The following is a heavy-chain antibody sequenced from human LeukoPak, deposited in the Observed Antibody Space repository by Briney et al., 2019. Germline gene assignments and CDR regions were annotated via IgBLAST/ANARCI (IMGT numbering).Heavy chain of an antibody. CDR3: ARDDCSGGSCYRT. CDR1: GYTFTVYY. D-gene: IGHD2-15*01. Sequence: ASVRVSCKASGYTFTVYYIHWVRQAPGQGPEWMGWINPNSGGTKYAEKFQGRVTMTRDTSISTAYMEVGRLTSDDTAVYYCARDDCSGGSCYRTWGQGTLVTVSS. J-gene: IGHJ4*02. CDR2: INPNSGGT. V-gene: IGHV1-2*02.